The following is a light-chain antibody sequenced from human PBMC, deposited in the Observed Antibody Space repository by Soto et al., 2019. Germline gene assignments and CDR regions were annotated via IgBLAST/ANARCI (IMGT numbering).Light chain of an antibody. V-gene: IGKV3-20*01. J-gene: IGKJ4*01. CDR1: QSVRSSY. CDR2: GAS. CDR3: QQYGSSLVT. Sequence: EIVLTQSPDTLSLSPGERATLSCRASQSVRSSYLAWYQQKPGQAPRLLIYGASRRATGIPDRFSGSGSGTDFTLTISRLEPLDFVVYYCQQYGSSLVTFGGGTKVEI.